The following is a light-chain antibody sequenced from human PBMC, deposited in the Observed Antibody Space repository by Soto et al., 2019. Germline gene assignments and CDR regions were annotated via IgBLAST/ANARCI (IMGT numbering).Light chain of an antibody. CDR1: QSVSSN. CDR2: GAS. J-gene: IGKJ2*01. Sequence: EIGMTQSPSTLSVSPGERATLSCRASQSVSSNLAWYQQKPGQAPRLLIYGASTRATGIPARFSGGASGTEFTLTISSLQSEDFAVYYCQQYNNWPPGTFGQGTKLEIK. V-gene: IGKV3-15*01. CDR3: QQYNNWPPGT.